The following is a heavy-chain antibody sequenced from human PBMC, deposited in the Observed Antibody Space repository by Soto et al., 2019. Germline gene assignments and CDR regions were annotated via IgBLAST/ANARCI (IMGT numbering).Heavy chain of an antibody. CDR3: ARVKKDTAMVKGGMDV. CDR1: GGSISSGGYY. CDR2: IYYSGST. Sequence: QVQLQESGPGLVKPSQTLSLTCTVSGGSISSGGYYWSWIRQHPGKGLEWIGYIYYSGSTYYNPSLKSRVTISVDTSKNQFSLKLSSVTAADTAVYYCARVKKDTAMVKGGMDVWGQGTTVTVSS. D-gene: IGHD5-18*01. V-gene: IGHV4-31*03. J-gene: IGHJ6*02.